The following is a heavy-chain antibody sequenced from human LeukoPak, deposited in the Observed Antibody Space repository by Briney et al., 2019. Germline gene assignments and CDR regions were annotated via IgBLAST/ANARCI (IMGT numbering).Heavy chain of an antibody. CDR2: INPSGGST. J-gene: IGHJ4*02. CDR1: GYTFTSYY. V-gene: IGHV1-46*01. Sequence: GASVKVSCKASGYTFTSYYMHWVRQAPGQGLEWMGIINPSGGSTSYAQKFQGRVTMTRDTSTSTVYMELSSLRSEDTAVYYCATVQSYCSGGSCYSDYDYWGQGTLVTVSS. D-gene: IGHD2-15*01. CDR3: ATVQSYCSGGSCYSDYDY.